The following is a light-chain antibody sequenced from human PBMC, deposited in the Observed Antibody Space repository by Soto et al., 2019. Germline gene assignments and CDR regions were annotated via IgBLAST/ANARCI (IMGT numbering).Light chain of an antibody. CDR2: VAS. Sequence: EIVLTESPDTLSLSPGDTATLSCRASQNIYRNYLAWYQQRPGQAPRLLFYVASNRATGIPDRFSGSGSGREYTLSINRLEPEDFAVYDGQQYANSRTFGRESKVEFK. CDR3: QQYANSRT. CDR1: QNIYRNY. J-gene: IGKJ1*01. V-gene: IGKV3-20*01.